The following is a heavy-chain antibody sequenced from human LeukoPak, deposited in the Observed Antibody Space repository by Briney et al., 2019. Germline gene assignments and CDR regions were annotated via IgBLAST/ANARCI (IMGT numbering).Heavy chain of an antibody. CDR3: AREGNRGNWFDP. Sequence: ASVKVSCKASGYTFTSYDINWVRQATGQGLEWMGWMNPNSGNTGYAQKFQGRVTMTRNTSISTAYMELSRLRSDDTAVYYCAREGNRGNWFDPWGQGTLVTVSS. J-gene: IGHJ5*02. CDR1: GYTFTSYD. V-gene: IGHV1-8*01. CDR2: MNPNSGNT.